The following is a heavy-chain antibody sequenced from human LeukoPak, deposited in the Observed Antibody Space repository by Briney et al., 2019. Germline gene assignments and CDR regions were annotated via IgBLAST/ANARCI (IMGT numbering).Heavy chain of an antibody. CDR3: AKGSSGSRPYYFDY. D-gene: IGHD3-22*01. Sequence: GGSLRLSCAASGFTFSSYAMSWLRHAPGEGLEWVSAITDSGGSTYYSDSVKGRFTISRDNSKNTLYLQMNTLRAEDTAIYYCAKGSSGSRPYYFDYWGQGTLVTVSS. CDR2: ITDSGGST. CDR1: GFTFSSYA. J-gene: IGHJ4*02. V-gene: IGHV3-23*01.